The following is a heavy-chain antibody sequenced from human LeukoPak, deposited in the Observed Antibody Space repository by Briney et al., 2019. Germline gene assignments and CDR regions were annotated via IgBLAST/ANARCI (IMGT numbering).Heavy chain of an antibody. J-gene: IGHJ5*02. V-gene: IGHV4-61*08. Sequence: SETLSLTCTVSGGSISSGDHYWSWIRQPPGKGLEWIGYIYFSGSTNYNPSLKSRVTMSVDTSKNQFSLKLSSVTAADTAVYYCARDPNAISNWFDPWGQGTLVTGSS. CDR2: IYFSGST. CDR3: ARDPNAISNWFDP. CDR1: GGSISSGDHY. D-gene: IGHD3-3*02.